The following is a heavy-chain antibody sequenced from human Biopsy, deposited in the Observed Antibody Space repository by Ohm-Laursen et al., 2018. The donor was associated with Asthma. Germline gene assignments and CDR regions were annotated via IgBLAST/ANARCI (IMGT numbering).Heavy chain of an antibody. J-gene: IGHJ4*02. CDR1: GFTFTDYW. V-gene: IGHV3-74*01. D-gene: IGHD3-3*01. Sequence: SLRLSCSASGFTFTDYWMHWVRQAPGKGLVWVSRINVEGTTTNYADSVKGRFTVSRDDSKNTLYLQMNSLRPDDTAVYYCARDVMEWYLPAFDFWGQGTLVTVSS. CDR3: ARDVMEWYLPAFDF. CDR2: INVEGTTT.